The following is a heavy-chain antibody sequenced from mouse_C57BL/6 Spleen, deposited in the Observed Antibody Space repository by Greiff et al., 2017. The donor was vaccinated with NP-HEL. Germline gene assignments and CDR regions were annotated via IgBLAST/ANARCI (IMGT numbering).Heavy chain of an antibody. D-gene: IGHD3-2*02. CDR2: IYPGSGST. V-gene: IGHV1-55*01. Sequence: QVQLQQPGAELVKPGASVKMSCKASGYTFTSYWITWVKQRPGQGLEWVGDIYPGSGSTNYNEKFKSKATLTVDTSSSTAYMQLSSLTSEDTAVYYGARGAQATWDYAMDYWGQGTSVTVSS. CDR1: GYTFTSYW. CDR3: ARGAQATWDYAMDY. J-gene: IGHJ4*01.